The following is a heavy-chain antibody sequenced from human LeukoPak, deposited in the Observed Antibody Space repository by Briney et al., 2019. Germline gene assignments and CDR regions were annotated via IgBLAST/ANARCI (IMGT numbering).Heavy chain of an antibody. D-gene: IGHD3-3*01. Sequence: PGGSLRLSCAASGFTFSSYNMMWVRQAPGKGLEWVSSISTISSYIYYADSAKGRFTISRDNAKNSLFLQMNNLTAEDTAVYYCARPFWSGYSIYYYYYMDVWGKGTTVTVSS. J-gene: IGHJ6*03. CDR3: ARPFWSGYSIYYYYYMDV. CDR1: GFTFSSYN. CDR2: ISTISSYI. V-gene: IGHV3-21*01.